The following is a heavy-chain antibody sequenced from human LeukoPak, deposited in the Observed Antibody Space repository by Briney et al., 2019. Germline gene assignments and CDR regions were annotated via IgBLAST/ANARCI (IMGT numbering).Heavy chain of an antibody. J-gene: IGHJ4*02. CDR1: GFTFSDSA. CDR2: IRSKVNSYAT. Sequence: GGSLKLSCAASGFTFSDSAMHWVRQASGNGLEWLGHIRSKVNSYATAYAASVKGRFTISRDDSKNTAYLQMNSLKTEDTAVYYTRAEYDYVWGNYLSDDYWGQGTLVTVSS. D-gene: IGHD3-16*01. V-gene: IGHV3-73*01. CDR3: RAEYDYVWGNYLSDDY.